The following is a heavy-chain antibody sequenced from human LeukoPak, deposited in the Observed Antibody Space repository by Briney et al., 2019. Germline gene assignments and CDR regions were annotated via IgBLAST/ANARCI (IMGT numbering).Heavy chain of an antibody. D-gene: IGHD4-17*01. V-gene: IGHV5-51*01. CDR2: IYPGDSDI. CDR1: GSSFTSYW. J-gene: IGHJ4*02. Sequence: VESLKISCWDSGSSFTSYWIGWVRQMPEKGLEGMGIIYPGDSDIRYSPSFQGQVTISADKSISTAYLQWSSLKASDTAMYYCARGLSTKYGDYGPYDYWGQGTLVTVSS. CDR3: ARGLSTKYGDYGPYDY.